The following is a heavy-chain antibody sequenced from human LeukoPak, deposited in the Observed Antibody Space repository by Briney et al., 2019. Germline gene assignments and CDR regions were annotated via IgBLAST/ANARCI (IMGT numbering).Heavy chain of an antibody. CDR1: GFTFSGYE. CDR3: ARVAVVVPAAIKNPRLDNWFDP. Sequence: GGSLRLSCAASGFTFSGYEVNWVRQAPGKGLEWVSYIRSSGSTIYYADSVKGRFPISRDNAKNSLYLQMNSLRAEDTAVYYCARVAVVVPAAIKNPRLDNWFDPWGQGTLVTVSS. CDR2: IRSSGSTI. V-gene: IGHV3-48*03. J-gene: IGHJ5*02. D-gene: IGHD2-2*01.